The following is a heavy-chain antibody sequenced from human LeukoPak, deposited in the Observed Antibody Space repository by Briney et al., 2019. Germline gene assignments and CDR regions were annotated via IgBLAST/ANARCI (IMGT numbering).Heavy chain of an antibody. J-gene: IGHJ5*02. D-gene: IGHD5-12*01. CDR2: IYYSGST. Sequence: SETLSLTCTVSGGSISSYYWSWIRQPPGKGLEWIGYIYYSGSTNYNPSLKSRVTISVDTAKNQFSLKLSSVTAADTAVYYCARAPGHFIVATTGGWFDPWGQGTLVTVSS. CDR1: GGSISSYY. V-gene: IGHV4-59*01. CDR3: ARAPGHFIVATTGGWFDP.